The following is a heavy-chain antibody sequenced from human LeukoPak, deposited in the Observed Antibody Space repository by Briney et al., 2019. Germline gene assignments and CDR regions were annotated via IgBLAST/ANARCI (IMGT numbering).Heavy chain of an antibody. Sequence: GGSLRLSCAVFGFTVTVNYMSWVRQAPGKGLEWVSIIYKSGTISYADSVKGRFIISRDSSTNTLSLQMTSLRAEDTAVYYCAADFYTSYHLGYWGQGTLVTVSS. CDR1: GFTVTVNY. D-gene: IGHD3-16*01. V-gene: IGHV3-66*01. CDR3: AADFYTSYHLGY. CDR2: IYKSGTI. J-gene: IGHJ4*02.